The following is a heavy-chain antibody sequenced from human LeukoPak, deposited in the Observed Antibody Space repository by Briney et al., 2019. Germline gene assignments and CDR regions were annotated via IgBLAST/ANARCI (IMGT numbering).Heavy chain of an antibody. CDR3: AKGPPYYDSSP. J-gene: IGHJ5*02. D-gene: IGHD3-22*01. CDR1: GFTFDDYA. Sequence: GGSPRLSCAASGFTFDDYAMHWVRQAPGKGLEWVSGISWNSGSIGYADSVKGRFTISRDNAKNSLYLQMNSLRAEDTALYYCAKGPPYYDSSPWGQGTLVTVSS. V-gene: IGHV3-9*01. CDR2: ISWNSGSI.